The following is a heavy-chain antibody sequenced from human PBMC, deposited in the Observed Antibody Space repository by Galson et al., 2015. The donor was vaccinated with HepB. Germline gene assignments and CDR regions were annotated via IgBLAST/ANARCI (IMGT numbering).Heavy chain of an antibody. J-gene: IGHJ6*02. CDR2: LSYDGSNS. CDR1: GFTFINSH. D-gene: IGHD6-6*01. CDR3: ARDLRGEYSGSSQYYYYYYGMDV. V-gene: IGHV3-30-3*01. Sequence: SLRLSCAASGFTFINSHMHWVRQAPGKGLEWVSILSYDGSNSYYADSVKGRFTISRDTSKNTLNLQMNSLRTEDTAVYYCARDLRGEYSGSSQYYYYYYGMDVWGQGTAVAVSS.